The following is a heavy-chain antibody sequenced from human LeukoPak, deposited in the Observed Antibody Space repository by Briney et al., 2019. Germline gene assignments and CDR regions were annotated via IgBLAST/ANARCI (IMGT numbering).Heavy chain of an antibody. D-gene: IGHD4-17*01. CDR1: GFTFSRYW. CDR3: AREEYGDHLW. CDR2: IKQDGSEK. Sequence: GGSLRLSCAASGFTFSRYWMSWVRQAPGKGLEWVANIKQDGSEKYYADSVKGRFTISRDNAKNSLYLRMNNLRAEDTAVYYCAREEYGDHLWWGQGTLVTVSS. J-gene: IGHJ4*02. V-gene: IGHV3-7*01.